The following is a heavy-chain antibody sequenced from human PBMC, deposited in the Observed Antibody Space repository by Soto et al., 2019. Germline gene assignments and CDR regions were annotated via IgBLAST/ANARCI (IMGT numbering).Heavy chain of an antibody. CDR3: AKDVRDSSGYYYTFRGY. CDR2: ISGSGGST. CDR1: GFTFSSYA. D-gene: IGHD3-22*01. Sequence: GSLRLSCAASGFTFSSYAMSWVRQAPGKGLEWVSAISGSGGSTYYADSVKGRFTISRDNSKNTLYLQMNSLRAEDTAVYYCAKDVRDSSGYYYTFRGYWGQGTLVTVSS. V-gene: IGHV3-23*01. J-gene: IGHJ4*02.